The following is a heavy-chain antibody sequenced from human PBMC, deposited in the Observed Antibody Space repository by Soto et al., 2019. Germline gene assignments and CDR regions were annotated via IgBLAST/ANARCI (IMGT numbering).Heavy chain of an antibody. Sequence: QVQLVQSGAEVKQPGSSVKVSCKASGGTFSSYAISWVRQAPGQGLEWMGGIIPIFGTANYAQKVQGRVTITADESTSTAYMELRSLRSEDTAVYYCARHTTLWFGGALDYWGQGTLVTVSS. CDR2: IIPIFGTA. V-gene: IGHV1-69*01. CDR3: ARHTTLWFGGALDY. J-gene: IGHJ4*02. D-gene: IGHD3-10*01. CDR1: GGTFSSYA.